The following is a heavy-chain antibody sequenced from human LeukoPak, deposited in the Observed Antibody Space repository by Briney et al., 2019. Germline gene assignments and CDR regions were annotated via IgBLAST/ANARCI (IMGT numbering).Heavy chain of an antibody. CDR3: ARGGNYVWGSYDY. J-gene: IGHJ4*02. CDR2: ISSSSSYI. D-gene: IGHD3-16*01. Sequence: GGSLRLSCAASGFTFSSYSMNWVRQAPGKGLEWVSSISSSSSYIYYADSVKGRFTISRDNAKNSLYLQMNSLRAEDTAVYYCARGGNYVWGSYDYWGQGTLVTVSS. V-gene: IGHV3-21*01. CDR1: GFTFSSYS.